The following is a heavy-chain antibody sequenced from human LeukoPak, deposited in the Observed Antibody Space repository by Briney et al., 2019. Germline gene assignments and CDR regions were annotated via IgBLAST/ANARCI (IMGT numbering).Heavy chain of an antibody. CDR2: IYWNDEK. CDR1: GLSLSTSGVG. CDR3: AHTQYYYDSGGVDDGFDI. J-gene: IGHJ3*02. Sequence: SGPTLVNPTQTLTLTCTLSGLSLSTSGVGVGWIRPPPGKALEWLALIYWNDEKRYSPSLKSRLTITKDTSKIQVVLAMTNVDPVDTATYYCAHTQYYYDSGGVDDGFDIWGQGTMVTVSS. V-gene: IGHV2-5*01. D-gene: IGHD3-22*01.